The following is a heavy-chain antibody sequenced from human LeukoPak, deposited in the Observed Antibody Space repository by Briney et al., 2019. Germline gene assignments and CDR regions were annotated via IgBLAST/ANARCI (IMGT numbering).Heavy chain of an antibody. J-gene: IGHJ6*03. CDR1: GYTFTSYG. Sequence: ASVKVSCKASGYTFTSYGISWVRQAPGQGLEWMGWISAYNGNTNYAQKLQGRVTMTTDTSTDTAYMELSSLRSEDTAVYYCATHGLTRPYYYYYMDVWGKGTTVTVSS. CDR3: ATHGLTRPYYYYYMDV. V-gene: IGHV1-18*01. D-gene: IGHD4/OR15-4a*01. CDR2: ISAYNGNT.